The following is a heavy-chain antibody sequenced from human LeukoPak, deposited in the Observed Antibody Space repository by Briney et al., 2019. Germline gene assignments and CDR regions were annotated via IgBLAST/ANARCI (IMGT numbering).Heavy chain of an antibody. V-gene: IGHV1-8*03. CDR1: GYTFTNYD. J-gene: IGHJ5*02. Sequence: ASVKVSCKASGYTFTNYDINWVRQATGQGLEWVGWVNPYSGNTGYAQKFQGRVIITRNTAISTAYMELSSLTSEDTAVYYCVRGDRNYDILTGYSKSWFDPWGQGTLVTVSS. D-gene: IGHD3-9*01. CDR2: VNPYSGNT. CDR3: VRGDRNYDILTGYSKSWFDP.